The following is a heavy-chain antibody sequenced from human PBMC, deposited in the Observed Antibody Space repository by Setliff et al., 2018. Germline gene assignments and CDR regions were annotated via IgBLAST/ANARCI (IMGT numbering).Heavy chain of an antibody. D-gene: IGHD3-9*01. CDR1: GGPITRGSFY. CDR2: IHASGSP. J-gene: IGHJ4*02. V-gene: IGHV4-61*02. Sequence: SETLSLTCTVSGGPITRGSFYWSWIRQSDGKRLEWIGRIHASGSPNYNPSLKSRVTISLDPSANQFSLNLSSVTAADTAFYYCAKERYFDWFFEDWGQGTLVTVSS. CDR3: AKERYFDWFFED.